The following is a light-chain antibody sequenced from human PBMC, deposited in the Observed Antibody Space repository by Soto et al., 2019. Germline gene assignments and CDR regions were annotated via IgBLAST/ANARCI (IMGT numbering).Light chain of an antibody. V-gene: IGLV2-14*01. CDR2: EVS. CDR3: SSYTSSSTLV. Sequence: QSVLTQPASVSGSPGQSITISCTGTSSDVGGYNYVSWYQQHPGKAPKLMISEVSNRPSGVSNRFSGSKSGNTASLTISGLQAEDEAYYYCSSYTSSSTLVFGGGTKLTVL. CDR1: SSDVGGYNY. J-gene: IGLJ2*01.